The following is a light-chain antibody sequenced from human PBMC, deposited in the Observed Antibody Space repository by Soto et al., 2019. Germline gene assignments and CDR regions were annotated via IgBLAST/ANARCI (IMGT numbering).Light chain of an antibody. CDR3: TSYTSSSTYV. J-gene: IGLJ1*01. CDR2: DVN. V-gene: IGLV2-14*01. Sequence: QSALTQPASVSGSPGQSITISCTGTSSDVGGYNYVSWYQQHPGKAPKLMIYDVNNRPSGVSNRFSGSKSGNTASLTISGLQAEDEADYYCTSYTSSSTYVFGTGPKVTVL. CDR1: SSDVGGYNY.